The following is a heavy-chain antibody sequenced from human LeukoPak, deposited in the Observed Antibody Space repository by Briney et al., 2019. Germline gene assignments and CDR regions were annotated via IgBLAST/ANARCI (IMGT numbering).Heavy chain of an antibody. J-gene: IGHJ4*02. CDR2: IYYSGST. Sequence: SETLSLTCAVSGDSVSSSSYYWGWIRQPPGKGLEWIGSIYYSGSTYYNPSLKSRVTISVDTSKSQFSLKLSSVTAADTAVYYCARTTYCNGGSCYYDYWGQGTLVTVSS. CDR3: ARTTYCNGGSCYYDY. CDR1: GDSVSSSSYY. V-gene: IGHV4-39*07. D-gene: IGHD2-15*01.